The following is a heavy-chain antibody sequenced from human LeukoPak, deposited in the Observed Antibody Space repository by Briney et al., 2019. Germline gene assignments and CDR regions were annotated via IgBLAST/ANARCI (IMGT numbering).Heavy chain of an antibody. CDR3: ATWGIAVAGTFDY. V-gene: IGHV4-59*08. Sequence: SDTLSLTCTVSGGSISSSYWSWIRQPPGKGLEWIGYIYYSGSTNYNPSFKSRVAISVDTSKNQFSLKLSSVTAADTAVYYCATWGIAVAGTFDYWGQGTLVTVST. D-gene: IGHD6-19*01. CDR1: GGSISSSY. CDR2: IYYSGST. J-gene: IGHJ4*02.